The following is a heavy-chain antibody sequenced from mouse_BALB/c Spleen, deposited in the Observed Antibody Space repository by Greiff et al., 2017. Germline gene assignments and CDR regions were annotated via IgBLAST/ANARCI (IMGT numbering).Heavy chain of an antibody. CDR1: GFNIKDYY. D-gene: IGHD1-1*01. J-gene: IGHJ4*01. Sequence: VQLQQSGAELVRSGASVKLSCTASGFNIKDYYMHWVKQRPEQGLEWIGWIDPENGDTEYAPKFQGKATMTADTSSNTAYLQLSSLTSEDTAVYYCNAFITTHAMDYWGQGTSVTVSS. V-gene: IGHV14-4*02. CDR3: NAFITTHAMDY. CDR2: IDPENGDT.